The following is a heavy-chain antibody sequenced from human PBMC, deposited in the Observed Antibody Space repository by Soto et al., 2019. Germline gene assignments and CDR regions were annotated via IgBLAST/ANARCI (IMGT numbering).Heavy chain of an antibody. CDR1: GYTFKNYG. CDR3: ARDGQHKGVAAEGPSDY. CDR2: ITTYNGNR. D-gene: IGHD6-19*01. V-gene: IGHV1-18*01. J-gene: IGHJ4*02. Sequence: QVQLVQSGPEVKNPGASVKVSCKASGYTFKNYGIKWVRQAPGQGLEWVGWITTYNGNRYSAEKFQGRVTMTTDTCTSTTYMEPRSHPPDDTGVYYCARDGQHKGVAAEGPSDYSGQGTLVTVSS.